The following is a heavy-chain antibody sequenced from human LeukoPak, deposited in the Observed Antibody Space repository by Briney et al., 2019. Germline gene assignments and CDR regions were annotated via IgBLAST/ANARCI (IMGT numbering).Heavy chain of an antibody. CDR2: IIPIFGTA. Sequence: ASVKVSCKASGYTFTSYYMHWVRQAPGQGLEWMGGIIPIFGTANYAQKFQGRVTITADKSTSTAYMELSSLRSEDTAVYYCAGARYYYDSSGYCDYWGQGTLVTVSS. V-gene: IGHV1-69*06. CDR1: GYTFTSYY. D-gene: IGHD3-22*01. J-gene: IGHJ4*02. CDR3: AGARYYYDSSGYCDY.